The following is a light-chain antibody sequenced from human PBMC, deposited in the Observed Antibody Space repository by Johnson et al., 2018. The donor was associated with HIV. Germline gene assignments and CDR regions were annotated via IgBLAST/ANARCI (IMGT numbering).Light chain of an antibody. CDR2: EST. CDR1: NSNIGNNY. Sequence: QSVLTQPPSVSAAPGQKVTISCSGSNSNIGNNYVSWYQQLPGTAPKLLIYESTNRPSGIPDRFSGSKSGTSATLGISGLQTGDEADYYCGTWDNSLSAGGVFGTGTKVTGL. J-gene: IGLJ1*01. V-gene: IGLV1-51*02. CDR3: GTWDNSLSAGGV.